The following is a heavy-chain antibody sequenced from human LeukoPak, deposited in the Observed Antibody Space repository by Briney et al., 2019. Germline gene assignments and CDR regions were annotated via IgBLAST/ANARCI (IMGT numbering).Heavy chain of an antibody. CDR1: GYTFTMW. CDR3: ARDLNYVTLGYDILADVGYYFDY. D-gene: IGHD3-9*01. V-gene: IGHV1-18*01. Sequence: ASVKVSCKASGYTFTMWYQLGATGPWTRASVVGVDQPHNGNTKYAQDLQGRVSMTTDTSTSTAYLELRSLRSDDTAIYYCARDLNYVTLGYDILADVGYYFDYWGQGSLVTVSS. J-gene: IGHJ4*02. CDR2: QPHNGNT.